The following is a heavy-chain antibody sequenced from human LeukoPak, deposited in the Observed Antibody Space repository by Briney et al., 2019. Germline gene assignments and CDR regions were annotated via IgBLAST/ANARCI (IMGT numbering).Heavy chain of an antibody. V-gene: IGHV1-69*04. CDR2: IIPILGIA. J-gene: IGHJ3*02. Sequence: GASVKVSCKASGGTFSSYAISWVRQAPGQGLEWMGRIIPILGIANYAQKFQGRVTITADKSTSTAYMELSSLRSEDTAVYYCARGGFADAFDIWGRGTMVTVSS. CDR3: ARGGFADAFDI. CDR1: GGTFSSYA.